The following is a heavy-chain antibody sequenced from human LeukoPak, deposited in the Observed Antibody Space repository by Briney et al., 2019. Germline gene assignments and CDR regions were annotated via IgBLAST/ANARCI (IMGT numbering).Heavy chain of an antibody. CDR2: ISYDGSNK. D-gene: IGHD6-13*01. V-gene: IGHV3-30-3*01. CDR3: AREINGYSSFLDI. J-gene: IGHJ3*02. CDR1: GFTFSSYA. Sequence: PGGSLRLSCAASGFTFSSYAMHWVRQAPGKGLERVAVISYDGSNKYYADSVKGRFTISRDNSKNTLYLQMNSLRAEDTAVYYCAREINGYSSFLDIWGQGTMVTVSP.